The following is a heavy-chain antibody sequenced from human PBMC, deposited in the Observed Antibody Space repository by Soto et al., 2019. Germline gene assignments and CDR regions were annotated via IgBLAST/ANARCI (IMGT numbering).Heavy chain of an antibody. J-gene: IGHJ6*03. D-gene: IGHD3-3*01. CDR3: ARANRGDNYDFWSGYYRNYYYYYMDV. CDR2: IYYSGST. CDR1: GGSISSYY. V-gene: IGHV4-59*01. Sequence: PSETLSLTCTVSGGSISSYYWSWIRQPPGKGLEWIGYIYYSGSTNYNPSLKSRVTISVDTSKNQFSLKLSSVTAADAAVYYCARANRGDNYDFWSGYYRNYYYYYMDVWGKGTTVTVSS.